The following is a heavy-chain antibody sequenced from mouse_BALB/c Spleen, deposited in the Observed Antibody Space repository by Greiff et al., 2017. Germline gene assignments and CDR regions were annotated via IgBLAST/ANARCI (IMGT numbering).Heavy chain of an antibody. J-gene: IGHJ4*01. V-gene: IGHV1-9*01. CDR3: ATCPLSPHDAMDY. D-gene: IGHD6-1*01. CDR1: GYTFSSYW. CDR2: ILPGSGST. Sequence: QVQLKQSGAELMKPGASVKISCKATGYTFSSYWIEWVKQRPGHGLEWIGEILPGSGSTNYNEKFKGKATFTADTSSNTAYMQLSSLTSEDSAVYYCATCPLSPHDAMDYWGQGTSVTVSS.